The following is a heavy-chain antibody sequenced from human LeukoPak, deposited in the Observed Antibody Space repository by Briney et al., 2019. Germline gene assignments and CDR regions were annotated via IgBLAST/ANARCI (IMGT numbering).Heavy chain of an antibody. CDR1: GGTFSSYA. Sequence: GASVTVSCKASGGTFSSYAISWVRQAPGQGLEWMGWISAYNGNTNYAQKLQGRVTMTTDTSTSTAYMELRSLRSDDTAVYYCARGGPTYGSKYNWFDPWGQGTLVTVSS. D-gene: IGHD4/OR15-4a*01. V-gene: IGHV1-18*01. CDR2: ISAYNGNT. CDR3: ARGGPTYGSKYNWFDP. J-gene: IGHJ5*02.